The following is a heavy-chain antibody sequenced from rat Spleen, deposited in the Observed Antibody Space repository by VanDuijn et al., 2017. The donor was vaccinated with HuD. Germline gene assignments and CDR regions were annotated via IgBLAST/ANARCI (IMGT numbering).Heavy chain of an antibody. J-gene: IGHJ2*01. Sequence: EVQLVESGGGLVQPGRSMKLSCAASGFTFSNFPMAWVRQAPTKGLEWVATISTSGGSTYYRDSVKGRFTISRDNAKSTLYLQMNSLRSEDTATYYCTRDTYSSLDYWRQGVMVTVSS. D-gene: IGHD1-2*01. CDR2: ISTSGGST. CDR3: TRDTYSSLDY. CDR1: GFTFSNFP. V-gene: IGHV5-46*01.